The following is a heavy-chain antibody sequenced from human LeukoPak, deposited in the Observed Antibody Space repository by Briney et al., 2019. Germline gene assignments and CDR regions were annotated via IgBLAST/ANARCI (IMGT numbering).Heavy chain of an antibody. J-gene: IGHJ3*02. CDR1: GYSISSGYY. CDR3: ARAHHCHSGTCHPPGEAFDI. D-gene: IGHD2/OR15-2a*01. CDR2: IYHSGST. V-gene: IGHV4-38-2*02. Sequence: KTSETLSLTCTVSGYSISSGYYWGWIRQSPGKGLEWIGSIYHSGSTYYNPSPTSRVTISVDTSENQFSLKVGSVTAADTAVYYCARAHHCHSGTCHPPGEAFDIWGQGTMVTVSS.